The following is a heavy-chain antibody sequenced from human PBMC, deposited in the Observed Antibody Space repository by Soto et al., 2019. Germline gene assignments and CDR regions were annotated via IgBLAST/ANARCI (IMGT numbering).Heavy chain of an antibody. CDR1: GFTFSSYA. J-gene: IGHJ4*02. CDR2: ISGSGGST. Sequence: GGSLRLSCAASGFTFSSYAMSWVRQAPGKGLEWVSAISGSGGSTYYADSVKGRFTISRDNSKNTLYLQMNSLRAEDTAVYYCAKLRYSSSRPYPRGNYFDYWGQGTLVTVSS. V-gene: IGHV3-23*01. D-gene: IGHD6-6*01. CDR3: AKLRYSSSRPYPRGNYFDY.